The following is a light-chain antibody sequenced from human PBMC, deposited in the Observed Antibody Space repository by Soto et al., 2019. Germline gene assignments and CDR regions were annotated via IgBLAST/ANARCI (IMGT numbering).Light chain of an antibody. V-gene: IGLV1-40*01. J-gene: IGLJ3*02. Sequence: QSVLTQPPSVSGAPGQRVTISCTESSSNIGAGYDVHWYQQLPGTAPKLLIYANSNRPSGVPDRFSGSKSGTSASLAITGLQAEDEADYYCQSYDSRLSAWLFGGGTKLTV. CDR3: QSYDSRLSAWL. CDR2: ANS. CDR1: SSNIGAGYD.